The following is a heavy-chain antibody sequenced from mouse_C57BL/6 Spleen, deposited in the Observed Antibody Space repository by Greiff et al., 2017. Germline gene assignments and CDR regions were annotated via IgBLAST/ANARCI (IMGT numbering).Heavy chain of an antibody. Sequence: EVKLMESGGGLVKPGGSLKLSCAASGFTFSDYGMHWVRQAPETGLEWVAYISSGSSTISYADTVKGRFTISRDNAKNTLFLQMTSLRSEDTAMYYCARLEDYWGQGTSVTVSS. J-gene: IGHJ4*01. CDR2: ISSGSSTI. CDR1: GFTFSDYG. V-gene: IGHV5-17*01. CDR3: ARLEDY.